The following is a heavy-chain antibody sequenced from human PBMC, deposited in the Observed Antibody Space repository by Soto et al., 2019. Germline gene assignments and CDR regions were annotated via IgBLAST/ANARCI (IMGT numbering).Heavy chain of an antibody. V-gene: IGHV1-2*04. Sequence: ASVKVSCKASGYTFTGYYMHWVRQAPGQGLEWMGWINPNSGGTNYAQKFQGWVTMTRDTSISTAYMELSRLRSDDTAAYYCARAGPLDYYYYYGMDVWGQGTTVTVSS. J-gene: IGHJ6*02. D-gene: IGHD7-27*01. CDR2: INPNSGGT. CDR3: ARAGPLDYYYYYGMDV. CDR1: GYTFTGYY.